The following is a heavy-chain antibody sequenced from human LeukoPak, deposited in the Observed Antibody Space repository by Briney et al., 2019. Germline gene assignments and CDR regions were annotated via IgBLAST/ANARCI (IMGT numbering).Heavy chain of an antibody. CDR2: IIPIFGTA. CDR3: ALTNYDSSGYSDY. Sequence: ASVKVSCKASGGTFSSYAISWVRQAPGQGLEWMGGIIPIFGTANYAQKFQGRVTITADESTSTAYMELSSLRSEDTAVYYCALTNYDSSGYSDYWGQGTLVTVSS. V-gene: IGHV1-69*13. CDR1: GGTFSSYA. J-gene: IGHJ4*02. D-gene: IGHD3-22*01.